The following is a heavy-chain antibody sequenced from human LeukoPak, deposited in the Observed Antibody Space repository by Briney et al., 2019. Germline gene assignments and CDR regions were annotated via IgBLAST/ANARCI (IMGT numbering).Heavy chain of an antibody. D-gene: IGHD4/OR15-4a*01. V-gene: IGHV2-70*04. CDR1: GFSLTATGMR. CDR2: IDWDDDK. Sequence: SGPTLVNPTQTLTLTCTFSGFSLTATGMRVSWIRQPPGKALERLARIDWDDDKSYSTSLKTRLTTSKDTSKNQVVLTMTNMDPVDTATYYCARLQGATIGAKWFDPWGQGTLVTVSS. J-gene: IGHJ5*02. CDR3: ARLQGATIGAKWFDP.